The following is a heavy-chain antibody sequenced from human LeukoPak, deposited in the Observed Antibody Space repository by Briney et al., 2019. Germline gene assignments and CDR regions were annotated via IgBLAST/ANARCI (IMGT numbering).Heavy chain of an antibody. Sequence: TGGSLRLSCAASGFTFSSYGMHWVRQAPGKGLEWVAVISYDGSNKYYADSVKGRFTISRDNSKNTLYLQMNSLRAEDTAVYYCAKDPYDSSGYTPDYWGQGTLVTVSS. V-gene: IGHV3-30*18. CDR3: AKDPYDSSGYTPDY. D-gene: IGHD3-22*01. CDR2: ISYDGSNK. J-gene: IGHJ4*02. CDR1: GFTFSSYG.